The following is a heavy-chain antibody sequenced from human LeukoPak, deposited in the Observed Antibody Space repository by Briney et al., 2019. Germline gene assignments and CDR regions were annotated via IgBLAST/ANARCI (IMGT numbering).Heavy chain of an antibody. D-gene: IGHD3-22*01. CDR2: IYWNDDK. J-gene: IGHJ3*02. CDR1: GFSLSTSGVG. CDR3: AHRQSLPVRRYYDSSGLLLGAFDI. Sequence: ESGPTLVKPTQTLTLTCTFSGFSLSTSGVGVGWIRQPPGKALEWLALIYWNDDKRYSPSLKSRLTITKDTSKNQVVLTMTNMDPVDTATYYCAHRQSLPVRRYYDSSGLLLGAFDIWGQGTMVTVSS. V-gene: IGHV2-5*01.